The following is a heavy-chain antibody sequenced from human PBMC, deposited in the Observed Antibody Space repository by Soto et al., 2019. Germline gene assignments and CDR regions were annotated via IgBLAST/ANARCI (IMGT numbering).Heavy chain of an antibody. CDR2: ISSSSSYI. CDR1: GFTFSSYS. Sequence: EVQLVESGGGLVQPGGSLRLSCAASGFTFSSYSVNWVRLAPGKGLEWVSSISSSSSYIYYADSVKGRFTISRDNAKNSLYLQMNSLRAEDRAVYYCARGTMTTVTTDDIWGQGTMVTVSS. V-gene: IGHV3-21*01. J-gene: IGHJ3*02. D-gene: IGHD4-17*01. CDR3: ARGTMTTVTTDDI.